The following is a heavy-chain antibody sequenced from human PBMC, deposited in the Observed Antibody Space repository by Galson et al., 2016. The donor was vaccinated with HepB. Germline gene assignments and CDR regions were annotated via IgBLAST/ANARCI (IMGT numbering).Heavy chain of an antibody. CDR2: IKSGGTEK. CDR3: AKDADSRGDC. Sequence: SLRLSCEASGFSFSNCWMSWVRQAPGKGLEWVANIKSGGTEKSYVGSVKGRFTISRDNAKNSLYLQMNSLGVEDTAMYYCAKDADSRGDCWGQGTLVTVSS. J-gene: IGHJ4*02. D-gene: IGHD6-13*01. V-gene: IGHV3-7*05. CDR1: GFSFSNCW.